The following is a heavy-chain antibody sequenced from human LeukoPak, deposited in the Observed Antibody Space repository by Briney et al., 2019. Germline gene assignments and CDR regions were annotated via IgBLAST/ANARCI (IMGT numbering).Heavy chain of an antibody. D-gene: IGHD1-14*01. CDR2: IYYSGST. J-gene: IGHJ3*02. Sequence: PSETLSLTCAVYGGSFSGYYWSWIRQPPGKGLEWIGYIYYSGSTNYNPSLKSRVTISVDTSKNQFSLKLSSVTAADTAVYYCARLSGNDAFDIWGQGTMVTVSS. CDR3: ARLSGNDAFDI. V-gene: IGHV4-59*01. CDR1: GGSFSGYY.